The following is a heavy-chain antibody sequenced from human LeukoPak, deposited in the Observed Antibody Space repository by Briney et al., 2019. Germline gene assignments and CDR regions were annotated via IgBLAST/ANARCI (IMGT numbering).Heavy chain of an antibody. CDR1: GESLSKYY. CDR3: ASSVGSTDY. Sequence: SETLSLTCAVYGESLSKYYWTWIRQSPGKGLEWIGEINHRGNTNLNPSLESRVTLSVDTSKHQFSLKLTSVTAADAAVYYCASSVGSTDYWGQGTLVTVSS. D-gene: IGHD1-26*01. CDR2: INHRGNT. V-gene: IGHV4-34*01. J-gene: IGHJ4*02.